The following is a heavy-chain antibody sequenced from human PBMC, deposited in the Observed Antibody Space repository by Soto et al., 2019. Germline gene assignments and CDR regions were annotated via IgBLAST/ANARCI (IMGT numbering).Heavy chain of an antibody. J-gene: IGHJ6*02. CDR3: AKDFLRGYSYGPGYYYGMDV. Sequence: SLRLSCAASGFTFSSYGMHWVRQAPGKGLEWVAVISYDGSNKYYADSVKGRFTISRDNSKNTLYLQMNSLRAEDTAVYYCAKDFLRGYSYGPGYYYGMDVWGQGTTVTVSS. CDR2: ISYDGSNK. V-gene: IGHV3-30*18. CDR1: GFTFSSYG. D-gene: IGHD5-18*01.